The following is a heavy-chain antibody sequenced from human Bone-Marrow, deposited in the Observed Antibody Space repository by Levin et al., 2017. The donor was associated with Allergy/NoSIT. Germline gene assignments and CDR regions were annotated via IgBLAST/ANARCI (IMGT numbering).Heavy chain of an antibody. CDR3: TSSEFWFGTVLSFWFDP. Sequence: GESLKISCAASGFSFSESAMYWVRQAPGKGLELVGHIRSKANSFATAYAAPVKVRFTISRDDSKNMAYLEMNSLKAEDTAVYYCTSSEFWFGTVLSFWFDPWGQGALVTVSS. V-gene: IGHV3-73*01. J-gene: IGHJ5*02. CDR2: IRSKANSFAT. D-gene: IGHD3-10*01. CDR1: GFSFSESA.